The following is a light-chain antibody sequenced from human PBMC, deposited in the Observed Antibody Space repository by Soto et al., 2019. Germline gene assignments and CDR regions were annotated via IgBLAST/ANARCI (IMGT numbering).Light chain of an antibody. CDR2: DAS. V-gene: IGKV1-9*01. Sequence: DIQLTQSPSFLSASVGDRVTITCRASQGINSFLAWYQEKPGEAPKLLIYDASTLQSGVPSRFSGSGSGTEFTITISSLQPEDFETYYCQQLDSYPITFGQGTRLEIK. CDR1: QGINSF. J-gene: IGKJ5*01. CDR3: QQLDSYPIT.